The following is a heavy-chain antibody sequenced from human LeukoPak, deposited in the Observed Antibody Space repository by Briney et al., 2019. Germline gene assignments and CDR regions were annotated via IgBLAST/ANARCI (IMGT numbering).Heavy chain of an antibody. CDR1: GGSTSSYY. Sequence: PSETLSLTCTVSGGSTSSYYWSWIRQPAGKGLEWIGRIYTSGSTNYNPSLKSRVTMSVDTSKNQFSLKLSSVTAADTAVYYCARDSPDDFRSGYYEGAVWFDPWGQGTLVTVSS. J-gene: IGHJ5*02. CDR2: IYTSGST. V-gene: IGHV4-4*07. CDR3: ARDSPDDFRSGYYEGAVWFDP. D-gene: IGHD3-3*01.